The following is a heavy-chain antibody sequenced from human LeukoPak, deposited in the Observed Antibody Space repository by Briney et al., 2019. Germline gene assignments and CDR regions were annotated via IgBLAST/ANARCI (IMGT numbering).Heavy chain of an antibody. CDR1: GGSLSSGGFS. D-gene: IGHD4-17*01. CDR3: ARQTTVTTNYFDY. V-gene: IGHV4-30-2*01. J-gene: IGHJ4*02. Sequence: SETLSLTCAVSGGSLSSGGFSWRWLRQPPGRGLEWIGYIYHSGSTYYNPSLKSRVTISVDRSKNQFSLKLSSVTAADTAVYYCARQTTVTTNYFDYWGQGTLVTVSS. CDR2: IYHSGST.